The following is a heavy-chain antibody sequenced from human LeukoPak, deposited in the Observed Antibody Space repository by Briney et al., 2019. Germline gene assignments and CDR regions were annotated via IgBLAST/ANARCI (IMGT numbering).Heavy chain of an antibody. CDR3: ARGRGNYYDSSGYYYDAFDI. J-gene: IGHJ3*02. CDR1: GYTFSTYD. V-gene: IGHV1-8*03. CDR2: MNPNSGNT. D-gene: IGHD3-22*01. Sequence: ASVTVSCKASGYTFSTYDINWVRQAPGQGLEWMGWMNPNSGNTGYAQKFQGRVTITRNTSISTAYMELSSLRSEDTAVYYCARGRGNYYDSSGYYYDAFDIWGQGTMVTVSS.